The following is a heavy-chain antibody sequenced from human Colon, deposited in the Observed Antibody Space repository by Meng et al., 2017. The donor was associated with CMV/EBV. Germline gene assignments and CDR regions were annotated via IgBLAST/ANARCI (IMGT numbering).Heavy chain of an antibody. CDR2: LYYGANT. D-gene: IGHD2-2*01. CDR1: GGSISSASYF. CDR3: ARGVHGRFCPGTTCYPVDY. Sequence: GSLSLTCAVSGGSISSASYFWGWIRHPPGKGLEWIGNLYYGANTYYNPSLRSRVSISVDKSRNQFALKVESVTAADTAVYYCARGVHGRFCPGTTCYPVDYWGQGTLVTVSS. V-gene: IGHV4-39*06. J-gene: IGHJ4*02.